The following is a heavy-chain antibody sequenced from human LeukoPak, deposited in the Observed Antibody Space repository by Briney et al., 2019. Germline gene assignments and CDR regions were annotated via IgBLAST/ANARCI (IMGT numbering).Heavy chain of an antibody. Sequence: SETLSLTCTVSGGSISSYYWSWIRQPPGEGLEWIGYIYTSGSTNYNPSLKSRVTISVDTSKNQFSLKLSSVTAADTAVYYCARRGRRYSSGWYFDYWGQGTLVTVSS. J-gene: IGHJ4*02. D-gene: IGHD6-19*01. CDR2: IYTSGST. CDR1: GGSISSYY. V-gene: IGHV4-4*09. CDR3: ARRGRRYSSGWYFDY.